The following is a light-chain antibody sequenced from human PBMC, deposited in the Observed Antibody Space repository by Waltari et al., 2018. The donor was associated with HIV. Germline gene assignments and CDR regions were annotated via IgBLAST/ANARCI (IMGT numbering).Light chain of an antibody. J-gene: IGLJ2*01. CDR3: CSYAGSYGVV. V-gene: IGLV2-11*01. CDR2: DVS. Sequence: QSALTQPRSVSGSPRQSVTISCTGTSSDVGGYNYVSWYHQHPGKAPKLMIYDVSKRPSGFPDRFAGSKSGNTASLTISGLQAEDEADYYCCSYAGSYGVVFGGGTKLTVL. CDR1: SSDVGGYNY.